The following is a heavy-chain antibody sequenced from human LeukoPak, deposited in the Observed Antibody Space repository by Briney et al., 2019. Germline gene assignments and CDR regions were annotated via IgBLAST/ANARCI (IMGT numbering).Heavy chain of an antibody. V-gene: IGHV4-59*01. J-gene: IGHJ4*02. CDR1: GVSISSYY. Sequence: SETLSLTCTVSGVSISSYYWSWIRQPPGKGLEWTGYIYYSGSTNYNPSLKSRVTISVDTSKNQFSLKLSSVTAADTAVYYCARSGRGYSYGYDYWGQGTLVTVSS. D-gene: IGHD5-18*01. CDR3: ARSGRGYSYGYDY. CDR2: IYYSGST.